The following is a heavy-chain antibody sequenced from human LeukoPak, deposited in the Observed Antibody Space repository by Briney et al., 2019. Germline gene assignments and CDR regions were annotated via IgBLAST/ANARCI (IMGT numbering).Heavy chain of an antibody. V-gene: IGHV4-4*02. J-gene: IGHJ4*02. D-gene: IGHD3-22*01. Sequence: SETLSLTCAVSDGSISSSYWWSWVRQPPGKGLEWIGEIYHSGSTNYNPSLKSRITISVDKSKNQFSVNLRSVTAADTAVYYCARSYYTDSSGPFDRWGQGTLVTVSS. CDR1: DGSISSSYW. CDR2: IYHSGST. CDR3: ARSYYTDSSGPFDR.